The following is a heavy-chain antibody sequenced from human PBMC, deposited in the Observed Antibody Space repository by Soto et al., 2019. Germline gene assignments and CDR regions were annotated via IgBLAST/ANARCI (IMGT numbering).Heavy chain of an antibody. CDR1: GFTFSSYA. V-gene: IGHV3-23*01. J-gene: IGHJ6*02. D-gene: IGHD5-12*01. Sequence: PGGSLRLSCAASGFTFSSYAMSWVRQAPGKGLEWVSATSGSGGSTYYADSVKGRFTISRDNSKNTLYLQMNSLRAEDTAVYYCAKEDQVLVALTGYYYYGMDVWGQGTTVTVSS. CDR2: TSGSGGST. CDR3: AKEDQVLVALTGYYYYGMDV.